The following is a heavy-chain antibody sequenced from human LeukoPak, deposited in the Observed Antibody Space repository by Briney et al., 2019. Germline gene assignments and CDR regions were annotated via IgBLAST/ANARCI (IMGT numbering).Heavy chain of an antibody. J-gene: IGHJ4*02. CDR1: GFTFSSYG. CDR3: AKDHSSSSKWAFDY. CDR2: ISYDGSNK. V-gene: IGHV3-30*18. D-gene: IGHD6-6*01. Sequence: GGSLRLSCAASGFTFSSYGMHWVRQAPGKGLEWVAVISYDGSNKYYADSVKGRFTISRDNSKNTLYLQMNSLRAEDTAVYYCAKDHSSSSKWAFDYWGQGTLVTVSS.